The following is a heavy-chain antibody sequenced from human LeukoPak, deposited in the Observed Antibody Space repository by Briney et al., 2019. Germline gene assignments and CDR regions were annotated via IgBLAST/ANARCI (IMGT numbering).Heavy chain of an antibody. CDR1: GFTFSSYS. CDR2: ISSSSSTI. J-gene: IGHJ6*04. CDR3: ARDWRWLQPMDV. Sequence: QSGGSLRLSCAASGFTFSSYSMNWVRQAPGKGLEWVSYISSSSSTIYYADSVKGLFTISRDNAKNSLYLQMNSLRAEDTAVYYCARDWRWLQPMDVWGKGTTVTVSS. V-gene: IGHV3-48*04. D-gene: IGHD5-24*01.